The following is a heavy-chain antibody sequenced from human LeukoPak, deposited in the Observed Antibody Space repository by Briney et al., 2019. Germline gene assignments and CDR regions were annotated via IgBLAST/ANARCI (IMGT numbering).Heavy chain of an antibody. CDR2: ISAYTRNT. CDR1: GCTFIRYG. V-gene: IGHV1-18*01. D-gene: IGHD4-17*01. CDR3: ARDYGDSNYYSGADV. Sequence: ASVKVSCKASGCTFIRYGISWVRQAPGQGLEWMGWISAYTRNTNYAQNLRGRVTMTTDTSTSTAYMELRSLGSDDTAVYYCARDYGDSNYYSGADVWGQGTTVTVSS. J-gene: IGHJ6*02.